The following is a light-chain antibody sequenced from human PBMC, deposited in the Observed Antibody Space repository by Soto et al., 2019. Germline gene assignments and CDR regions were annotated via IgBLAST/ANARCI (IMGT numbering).Light chain of an antibody. CDR1: SSDVGGYNY. J-gene: IGLJ1*01. V-gene: IGLV2-11*01. CDR3: CSYAGGNYV. Sequence: QSALTQPRSVSGSPGQSVTISCTGTSSDVGGYNYVSWYQQYPGEAPKVIIYDVSQWPSGVPDRFSGSKSGNTASLTISGLQAEDESDYYCCSYAGGNYVFGTGTKLTVL. CDR2: DVS.